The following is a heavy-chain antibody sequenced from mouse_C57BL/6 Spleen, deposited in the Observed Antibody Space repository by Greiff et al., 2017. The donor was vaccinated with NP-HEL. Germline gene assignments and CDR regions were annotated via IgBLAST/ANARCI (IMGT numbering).Heavy chain of an antibody. V-gene: IGHV1-55*01. J-gene: IGHJ4*01. D-gene: IGHD3-2*02. CDR1: GYTFTSYW. CDR3: AREAQTAQATWAMDY. Sequence: QVQLQQPGAELVKPGASVKMSCKASGYTFTSYWITWVKQRPGQGLEWIGDIYPGSGSTNYNEKFKSKATLTVDTSSSTAYMQLSSLTSEDSAVYYCAREAQTAQATWAMDYWGQGTSVTVSS. CDR2: IYPGSGST.